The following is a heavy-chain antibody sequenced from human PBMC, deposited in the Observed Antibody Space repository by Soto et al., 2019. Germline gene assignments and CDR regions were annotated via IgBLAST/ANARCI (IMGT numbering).Heavy chain of an antibody. CDR3: ARKHSRGYFNWFEP. J-gene: IGHJ5*02. D-gene: IGHD3-22*01. CDR1: GDSFTTYW. CDR2: IYPGDFDT. Sequence: GESLKISCRVSGDSFTTYWIAWVRQMPGKGLEWMGIIYPGDFDTRYSPSFQGQVTISVDKSINTAYLQWNSLKASDSAMYYCARKHSRGYFNWFEPWGHGTLVTVSS. V-gene: IGHV5-51*01.